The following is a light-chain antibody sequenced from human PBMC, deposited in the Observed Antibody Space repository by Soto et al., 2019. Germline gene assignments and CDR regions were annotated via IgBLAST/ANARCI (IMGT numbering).Light chain of an antibody. CDR2: GAS. V-gene: IGKV3-20*01. CDR3: QKYGSSPYT. Sequence: EIELTQSPCTLSLSPGDRATLSCRASQSVSSSYLAWYQQKPGQAPRLLIYGASSRATGIPDRFSGSGSGTDFTLTISRLEPEDVAVYYCQKYGSSPYTFGQGTKLEIK. J-gene: IGKJ2*01. CDR1: QSVSSSY.